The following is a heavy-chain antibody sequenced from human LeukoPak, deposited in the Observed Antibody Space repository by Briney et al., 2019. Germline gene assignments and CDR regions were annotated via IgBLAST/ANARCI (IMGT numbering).Heavy chain of an antibody. V-gene: IGHV5-51*01. D-gene: IGHD6-13*01. J-gene: IGHJ4*02. CDR3: AVTGYSSTWTVVY. CDR1: GYSFTSYW. CDR2: IYPGDSDT. Sequence: GESLKISCKGSGYSFTSYWIGWVRQMPGKGLEWIGIIYPGDSDTRYSPSFQGQVTISADKSISTAYLQWSSLKASDTAMYYCAVTGYSSTWTVVYWGQGTLVTVSS.